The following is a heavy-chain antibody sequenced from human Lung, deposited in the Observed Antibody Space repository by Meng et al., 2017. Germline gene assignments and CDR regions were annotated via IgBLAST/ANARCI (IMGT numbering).Heavy chain of an antibody. CDR1: GGSISSSNYY. V-gene: IGHV4-30-4*01. Sequence: QLQESGPVLVKPSQTRSLTCTVSGGSISSSNYYWSWIRQPPGKGLEWSGHIYNSGSTYYNPSLKSRITISVDTSKNQFSLKLSSVTAADTAVYYCARGQKGYFDLWGRGTLVTVSS. CDR3: ARGQKGYFDL. J-gene: IGHJ2*01. CDR2: IYNSGST.